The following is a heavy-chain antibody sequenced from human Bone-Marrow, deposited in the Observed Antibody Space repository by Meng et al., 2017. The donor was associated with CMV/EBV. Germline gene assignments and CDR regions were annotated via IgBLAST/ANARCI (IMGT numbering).Heavy chain of an antibody. CDR1: GGSFSGYY. D-gene: IGHD2-2*01. Sequence: LSLTCAVYGGSFSGYYWSWIRQAPGKGLEWVGRIKSKTDGGTTDYAAPVKGRFTISRDDSKNTLYLQMNSLKTEDTAVYYCTTDPRGYCSSTSCFYYYYYGMDVWGQGTTVTVSS. CDR3: TTDPRGYCSSTSCFYYYYYGMDV. V-gene: IGHV3-15*01. J-gene: IGHJ6*02. CDR2: IKSKTDGGTT.